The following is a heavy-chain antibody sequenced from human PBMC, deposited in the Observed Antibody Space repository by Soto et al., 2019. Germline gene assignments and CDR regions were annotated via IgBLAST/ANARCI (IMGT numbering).Heavy chain of an antibody. CDR1: GFTFSDYY. CDR2: ISSSGSTI. J-gene: IGHJ4*02. CDR3: ARHYYDSSGYYYSVGSSPDY. D-gene: IGHD3-22*01. Sequence: GGSLRLSCAASGFTFSDYYMSWIRQAPGKGLEWVSYISSSGSTIYYADSVKGRFTISRDNAKNSLYLQMNSLRAEDTAVYYCARHYYDSSGYYYSVGSSPDYWGQGTLVTVSS. V-gene: IGHV3-11*01.